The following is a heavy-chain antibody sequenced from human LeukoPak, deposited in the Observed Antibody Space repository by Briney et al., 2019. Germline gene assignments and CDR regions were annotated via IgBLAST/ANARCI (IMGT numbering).Heavy chain of an antibody. Sequence: AGSLTLSCAASGFTLSSYSMNWVRQAPGKVLEWVSSISGIDGTSHYADFVKGRFTISRDNSKNTLYLQMNSLRAEDTAAYYCAKSLGVGGYTRYKGFDQWGQGTLVVVSS. CDR2: ISGIDGTS. CDR1: GFTLSSYS. J-gene: IGHJ4*02. V-gene: IGHV3-23*01. D-gene: IGHD3-16*02. CDR3: AKSLGVGGYTRYKGFDQ.